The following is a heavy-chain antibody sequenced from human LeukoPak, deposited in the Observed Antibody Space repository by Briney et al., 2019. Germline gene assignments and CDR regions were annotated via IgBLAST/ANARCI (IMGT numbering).Heavy chain of an antibody. CDR3: ASNMVRGTYYFDY. CDR2: ISGSGGST. Sequence: GGSLRLSCAASGFTFSSYAMSWVRQAPGKGLEWVSAISGSGGSTYYADSVKGRFTISRDNSKNTLYLQMNSLRAEDTAVYYCASNMVRGTYYFDYWGQGTLVTVSS. CDR1: GFTFSSYA. D-gene: IGHD3-10*01. V-gene: IGHV3-23*01. J-gene: IGHJ4*02.